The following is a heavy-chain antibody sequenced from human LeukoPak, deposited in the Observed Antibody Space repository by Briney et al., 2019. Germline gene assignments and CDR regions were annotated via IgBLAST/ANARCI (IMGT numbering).Heavy chain of an antibody. CDR3: VGPTDAFDI. CDR2: IIPIFGTA. Sequence: GASVKVSCKASGDTFSSYAISWVRQAPGQGLEWMGGIIPIFGTANYAQKFQGRVTITADESTNTAYMELSSLRSEDTAVYYCVGPTDAFDIWGQGTMVTVSS. CDR1: GDTFSSYA. V-gene: IGHV1-69*13. J-gene: IGHJ3*02.